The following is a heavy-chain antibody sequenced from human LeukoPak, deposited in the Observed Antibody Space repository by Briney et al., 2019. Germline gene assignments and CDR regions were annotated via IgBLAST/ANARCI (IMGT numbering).Heavy chain of an antibody. CDR3: ARSGPYSGSYISFDI. CDR1: GYTFTGYY. Sequence: GASVKVSCKASGYTFTGYYMHWVRQAPGQGLEWMGWINPNSGGTNYAQKFQGRVTMTRDMSTSTVYMELSSLRSEDTAVYYCARSGPYSGSYISFDIWGQGTMVTVSS. CDR2: INPNSGGT. D-gene: IGHD1-26*01. J-gene: IGHJ3*02. V-gene: IGHV1-2*02.